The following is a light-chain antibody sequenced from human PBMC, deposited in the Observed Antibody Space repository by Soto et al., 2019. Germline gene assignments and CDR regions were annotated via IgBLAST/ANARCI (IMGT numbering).Light chain of an antibody. CDR3: QQYDNLPPFT. CDR2: DAS. V-gene: IGKV1-33*01. Sequence: DIQMTQSPSSLSASVGDRVTITCQASQDISNYLNWYQQKPGKAPKLLIYDASNLETGVPSRFSGSRSATDFTFTISSLQPEDIATYYCQQYDNLPPFTFGPGTKVDIQ. CDR1: QDISNY. J-gene: IGKJ3*01.